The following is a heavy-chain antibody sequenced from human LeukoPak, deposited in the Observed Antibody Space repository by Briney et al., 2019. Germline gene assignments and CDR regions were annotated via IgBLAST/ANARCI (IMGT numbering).Heavy chain of an antibody. Sequence: PSETLSLTCTVSGGSISSGGYYWSWIRQHPGKGLEWIGYIYYSGSTYYNPSLKSRVTISVDTSKNQFSLKLSSVTAADTAVYYCARNYYDSSGYYLEFAFDIWGQGTWSPSLQ. J-gene: IGHJ3*02. D-gene: IGHD3-22*01. CDR2: IYYSGST. CDR1: GGSISSGGYY. CDR3: ARNYYDSSGYYLEFAFDI. V-gene: IGHV4-31*03.